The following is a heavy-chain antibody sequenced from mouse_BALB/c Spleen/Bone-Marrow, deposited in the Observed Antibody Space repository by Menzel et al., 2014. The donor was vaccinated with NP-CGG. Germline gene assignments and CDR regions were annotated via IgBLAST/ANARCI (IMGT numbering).Heavy chain of an antibody. CDR3: ARSKYGNYVGFDY. D-gene: IGHD2-10*02. Sequence: QVQLQQPGAELAKPGASVQLSCKASGYTFTSYWMHWVKQRPGQGLEWIGYINPITGYIEYNQKFKDKATLTADRSSSTAYMQLSSHTSEDSAVYYCARSKYGNYVGFDYWGQGTTLTVSP. J-gene: IGHJ2*01. CDR1: GYTFTSYW. CDR2: INPITGYI. V-gene: IGHV1-7*01.